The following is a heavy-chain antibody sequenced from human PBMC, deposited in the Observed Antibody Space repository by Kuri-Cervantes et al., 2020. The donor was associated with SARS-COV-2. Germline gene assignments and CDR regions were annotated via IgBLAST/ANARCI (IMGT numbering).Heavy chain of an antibody. CDR3: ARAYGFLRYIYYMDV. D-gene: IGHD4-17*01. V-gene: IGHV4-34*01. CDR2: VNHRGST. CDR1: GESFSGYY. J-gene: IGHJ6*03. Sequence: SQTLSLTCAFYGESFSGYYWNWIRQSPGKGLEWIGEVNHRGSTNYNPSLESRVTISVDTSSKQFSLHLGSVTAADTAVYYCARAYGFLRYIYYMDVWGRGTTVTVSS.